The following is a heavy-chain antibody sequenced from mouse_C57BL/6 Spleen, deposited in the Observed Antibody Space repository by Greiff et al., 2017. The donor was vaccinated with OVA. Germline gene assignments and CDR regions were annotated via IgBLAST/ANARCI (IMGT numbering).Heavy chain of an antibody. CDR2: INPNNGGT. Sequence: VQLQQSGPELVKPGASVKIPCKASGYTFTDYNMDWVKQSHGKSLEWIGDINPNNGGTIYNQKFKGKATLTVDKSSSTAYMELRSLTSEDTAVYYCARDGYDGYYGYFDVWGTGTTVTVSS. CDR1: GYTFTDYN. CDR3: ARDGYDGYYGYFDV. V-gene: IGHV1-18*01. D-gene: IGHD2-3*01. J-gene: IGHJ1*03.